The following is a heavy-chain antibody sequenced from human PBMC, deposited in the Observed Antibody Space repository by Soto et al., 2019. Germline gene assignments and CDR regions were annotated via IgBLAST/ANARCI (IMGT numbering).Heavy chain of an antibody. CDR3: AKGKGGGATPDGANC. Sequence: PGGSLRLSCAASGFTFSSYGMNWVRQAPGKGLEWVSGIRSDGDTTYNADSVKGRFTVSRDTSKNTVDLQMNSLRAEDTAVYYCAKGKGGGATPDGANCWGQGTLVTVPS. V-gene: IGHV3-23*01. D-gene: IGHD1-26*01. CDR2: IRSDGDTT. J-gene: IGHJ4*02. CDR1: GFTFSSYG.